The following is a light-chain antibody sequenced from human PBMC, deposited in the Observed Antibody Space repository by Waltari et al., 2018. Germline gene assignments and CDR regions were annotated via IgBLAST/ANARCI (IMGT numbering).Light chain of an antibody. Sequence: QSVLTQPASVSGSPGQSITISCTGTSSDVGGYNYVSWYQQHPGKAPKLMIYDVSKPPSGVSNRFSGSKSGNTASLTISGLQAEDEADYYCSSYTSSSPWVFGGGTKLTVL. CDR2: DVS. CDR1: SSDVGGYNY. J-gene: IGLJ3*02. CDR3: SSYTSSSPWV. V-gene: IGLV2-14*01.